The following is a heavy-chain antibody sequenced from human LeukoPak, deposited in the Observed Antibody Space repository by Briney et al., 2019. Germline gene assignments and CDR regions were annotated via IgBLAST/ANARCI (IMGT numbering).Heavy chain of an antibody. Sequence: PGGSLRLSCAASGFTLNSYLMSWVRQATGRGLEWVANINKDGSEENYLDSVKGRFTVSRDNAKNSLYLQMNSLRGEDTAVYYCARSNPNRNALDLWGQGTMV. D-gene: IGHD1-14*01. CDR2: INKDGSEE. CDR1: GFTLNSYL. CDR3: ARSNPNRNALDL. V-gene: IGHV3-7*01. J-gene: IGHJ3*01.